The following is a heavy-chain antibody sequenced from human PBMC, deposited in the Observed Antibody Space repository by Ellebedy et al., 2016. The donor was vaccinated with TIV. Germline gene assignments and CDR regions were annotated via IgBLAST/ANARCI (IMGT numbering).Heavy chain of an antibody. V-gene: IGHV3-23*01. CDR3: AKDDYYDSSGYFDY. CDR1: GFTFSSYA. Sequence: PGGSLRLSCAASGFTFSSYAMSWVRQAPGKGLEWVSAISGSGGSTYYAYSVKGRFTISRDNSKNTLYLQMNSLRAEDTAVYYCAKDDYYDSSGYFDYWGQGTLVTVSS. CDR2: ISGSGGST. J-gene: IGHJ4*02. D-gene: IGHD3-22*01.